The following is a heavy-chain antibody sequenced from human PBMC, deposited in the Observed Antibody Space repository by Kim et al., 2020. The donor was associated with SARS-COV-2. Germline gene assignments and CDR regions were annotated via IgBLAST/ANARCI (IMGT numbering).Heavy chain of an antibody. D-gene: IGHD3-10*01. J-gene: IGHJ6*02. CDR3: ARDQYGSGSASYYYYGMDV. Sequence: GRFTISRDNAKNSLYLQMNSLRAEDTAVYYCARDQYGSGSASYYYYGMDVWGQGTTVTVSS. V-gene: IGHV3-11*06.